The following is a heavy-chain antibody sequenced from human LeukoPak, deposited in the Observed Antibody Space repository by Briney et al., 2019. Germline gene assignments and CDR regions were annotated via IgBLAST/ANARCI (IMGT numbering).Heavy chain of an antibody. CDR1: GGSITSHN. D-gene: IGHD5-24*01. V-gene: IGHV4-59*06. CDR3: ARDKGADFDY. Sequence: PSETLSLTRTVSGGSITSHNWSWIRQHPGKGQERIGYIYYSGSTYYNPSLTSRVTISVDTSKNQFSLKLSSVTAADTAVYYCARDKGADFDYWGQGALVTVSS. J-gene: IGHJ4*02. CDR2: IYYSGST.